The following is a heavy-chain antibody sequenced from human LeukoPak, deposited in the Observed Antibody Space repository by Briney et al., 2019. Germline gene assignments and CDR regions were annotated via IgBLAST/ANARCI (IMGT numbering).Heavy chain of an antibody. CDR2: ISFDGSNR. CDR3: AKDRSSSGYFYYMDV. J-gene: IGHJ6*03. CDR1: GFSFGTFG. Sequence: PGGSLRLSCAASGFSFGTFGMHWVRQAPGKGLEWMAVISFDGSNRYNADSVKGRFTVSRDNSKNTLYLQMNSLRPEDTAVYYCAKDRSSSGYFYYMDVWGQGTTVTVSS. V-gene: IGHV3-30*18. D-gene: IGHD2-15*01.